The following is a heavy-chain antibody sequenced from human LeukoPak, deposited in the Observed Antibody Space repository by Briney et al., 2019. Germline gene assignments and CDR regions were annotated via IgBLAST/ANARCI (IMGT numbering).Heavy chain of an antibody. Sequence: SETLSLTCTVSGGSISSSSYYWGWIRQPPGKGLEWIGSIYYSGSTYYNPSLKSRVTISVDTSKNQFSLKLSSVTAADTAVYYCARGEYYYGSGSYPYYYYYYCMDVWGKGTTVTISS. J-gene: IGHJ6*03. CDR3: ARGEYYYGSGSYPYYYYYYCMDV. CDR2: IYYSGST. CDR1: GGSISSSSYY. D-gene: IGHD3-10*01. V-gene: IGHV4-39*07.